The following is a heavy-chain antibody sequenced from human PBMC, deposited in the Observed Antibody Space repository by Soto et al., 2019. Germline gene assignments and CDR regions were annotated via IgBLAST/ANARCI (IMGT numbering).Heavy chain of an antibody. Sequence: NPSETLSLTCAVYGGSFSGYYWSWIRQPPGKGLEWIGEINHSGSTTCNPSLKSRVTISVDTSKNQFSLKLSSVTAADTAVYYCARLRLELPPEIDYWRHGTLVTVSS. CDR3: ARLRLELPPEIDY. V-gene: IGHV4-34*01. D-gene: IGHD1-7*01. CDR2: INHSGST. J-gene: IGHJ4*01. CDR1: GGSFSGYY.